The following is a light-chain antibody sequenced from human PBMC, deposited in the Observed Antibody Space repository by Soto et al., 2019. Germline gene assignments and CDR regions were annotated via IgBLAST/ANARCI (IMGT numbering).Light chain of an antibody. CDR3: SSYVVSNNPHVV. J-gene: IGLJ2*01. CDR1: SSDVGGYNY. V-gene: IGLV2-8*01. CDR2: EVN. Sequence: QSVLTQPPSASGSPGQSVTISCTGTSSDVGGYNYVSWYQQHPGKAPKLMIYEVNKRPSGVPDRFSGSKSGNAASLTVSGLQAEDEADYYCSSYVVSNNPHVVFGGGTKLTVL.